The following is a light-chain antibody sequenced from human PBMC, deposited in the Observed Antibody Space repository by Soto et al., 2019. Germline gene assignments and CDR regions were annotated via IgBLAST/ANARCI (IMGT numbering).Light chain of an antibody. V-gene: IGKV3-15*01. Sequence: EIVMTQSPATLSVSPGERATLSCRASQSISSDVAWYQQKPGQAPRLLIYGASTTATSIPARFSGSGSGTEFTLTISSLQSEDFAVYNCQQYNKWPWTFGQGTKVEIK. CDR3: QQYNKWPWT. CDR2: GAS. CDR1: QSISSD. J-gene: IGKJ2*01.